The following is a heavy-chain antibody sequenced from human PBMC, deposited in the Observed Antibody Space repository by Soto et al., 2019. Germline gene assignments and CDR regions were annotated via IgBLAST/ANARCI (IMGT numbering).Heavy chain of an antibody. J-gene: IGHJ3*02. CDR1: GFSLSTSGVG. Sequence: QITLKESGPTLVKPTQTLTLTCTFSGFSLSTSGVGVGWIRQPPGKALEGLALIYWDDDKRYSPSLKSRLTITKDTYKNLVVLTMTSMDPVDTATYYCARGYYDSSGYSGEAFEIRGQGTMVTVSS. CDR3: ARGYYDSSGYSGEAFEI. D-gene: IGHD3-22*01. CDR2: IYWDDDK. V-gene: IGHV2-5*02.